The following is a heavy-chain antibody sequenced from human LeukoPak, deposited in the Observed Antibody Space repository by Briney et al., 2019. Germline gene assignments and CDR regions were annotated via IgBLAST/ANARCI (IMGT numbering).Heavy chain of an antibody. Sequence: GSFSXXXXXXIXXXPGXXXXXXXXXNHSGSTNYNPSLKSRVTVSVDTSKNQFSLKLSSVTAADTAVYYCARSRQLASAIGRRPLDYWGQGTLVTVSS. CDR3: ARSRQLASAIGRRPLDY. D-gene: IGHD6-6*01. V-gene: IGHV4-34*01. CDR1: GSFSXXX. J-gene: IGHJ4*02. CDR2: XNHSGST.